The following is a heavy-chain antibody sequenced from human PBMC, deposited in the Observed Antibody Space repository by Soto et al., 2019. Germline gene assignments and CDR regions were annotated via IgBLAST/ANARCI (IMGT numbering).Heavy chain of an antibody. D-gene: IGHD7-27*01. CDR2: INHSGST. J-gene: IGHJ4*02. V-gene: IGHV4-34*01. CDR3: ARGWGRIFDY. CDR1: GVSISGYY. Sequence: PSETLSLTCTVSGVSISGYYWSWIRQPPGKGLEWIGEINHSGSTNYNPSLKSRVTISVDTSKNQFSLKLSSVTAADTAVYYCARGWGRIFDYWGQGTLVTVSS.